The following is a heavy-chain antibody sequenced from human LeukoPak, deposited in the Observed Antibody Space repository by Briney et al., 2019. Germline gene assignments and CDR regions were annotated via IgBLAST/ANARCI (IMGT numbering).Heavy chain of an antibody. Sequence: GGSLRLSCAASGFTFSSYNMNWVRQAPGKGLEWVSYISSSSSTIYYADSVKGRFTISRDNAKNSLYLQMNSLRAEDTAVYYCASSGFYDYWGRGTLVTVSS. V-gene: IGHV3-48*01. CDR1: GFTFSSYN. J-gene: IGHJ4*02. D-gene: IGHD3-22*01. CDR3: ASSGFYDY. CDR2: ISSSSSTI.